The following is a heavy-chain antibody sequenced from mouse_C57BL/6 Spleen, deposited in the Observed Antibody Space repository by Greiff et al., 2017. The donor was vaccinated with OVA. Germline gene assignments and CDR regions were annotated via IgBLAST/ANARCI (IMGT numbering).Heavy chain of an antibody. Sequence: VQLQQSGPELVKPGASVKISCKASGYAFSSSWMNWVKQRPGKGLEWIGRIYPGDGDTNYNGKFKGKATLTADKSSSTAYMQLSSLTSEDSAVYFCARAIDDGYYPRAMDYWGQGTSVTVSA. J-gene: IGHJ4*01. V-gene: IGHV1-82*01. CDR3: ARAIDDGYYPRAMDY. CDR1: GYAFSSSW. CDR2: IYPGDGDT. D-gene: IGHD2-3*01.